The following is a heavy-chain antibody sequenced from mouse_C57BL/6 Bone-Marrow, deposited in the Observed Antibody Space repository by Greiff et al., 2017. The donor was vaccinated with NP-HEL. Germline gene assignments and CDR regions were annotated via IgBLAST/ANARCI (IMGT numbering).Heavy chain of an antibody. CDR1: GYTFTSYG. CDR3: ARLDYDYDGYFDV. Sequence: VQLQQSGAELARPGASVKLSCKASGYTFTSYGISWVKQRTGQGLEWIGEIYPRCGNTYYNEKFKGKATLTADKSSSTAYMKLRSLTSEDSAVYYCARLDYDYDGYFDVWGRGTAITVTS. J-gene: IGHJ1*03. D-gene: IGHD2-4*01. V-gene: IGHV1-81*01. CDR2: IYPRCGNT.